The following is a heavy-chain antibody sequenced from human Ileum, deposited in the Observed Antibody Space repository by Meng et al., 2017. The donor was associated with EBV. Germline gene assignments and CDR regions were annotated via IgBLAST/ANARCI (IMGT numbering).Heavy chain of an antibody. CDR1: GDSISNEHW. J-gene: IGHJ4*02. CDR3: ASNGAFSLDH. CDR2: IHHTRGP. V-gene: IGHV4-4*02. D-gene: IGHD2-8*01. Sequence: QVQVQGSGPGLVGPSGNLSLTCSVSGDSISNEHWWSWVRQSPGKGLEWIGEIHHTRGPNYNPSLKSRVIISVDKSNNHFSLRLSAVTAADTAVYYCASNGAFSLDHWGQGTLVTVSS.